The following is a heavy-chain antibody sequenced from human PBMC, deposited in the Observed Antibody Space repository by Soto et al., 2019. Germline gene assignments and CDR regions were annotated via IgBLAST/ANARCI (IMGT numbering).Heavy chain of an antibody. CDR3: ARATSYYYDSSGYYFFDY. V-gene: IGHV4-30-2*01. Sequence: PSETLSLTCAVPGGSISSGGYSWSWIRQPPGKGLEWIGYIYHSGSTYYNPSLKSRVTISVDRSKNQFSLKLSSVTAADTAVYYCARATSYYYDSSGYYFFDYWGQGTLVTVSS. CDR2: IYHSGST. D-gene: IGHD3-22*01. CDR1: GGSISSGGYS. J-gene: IGHJ4*02.